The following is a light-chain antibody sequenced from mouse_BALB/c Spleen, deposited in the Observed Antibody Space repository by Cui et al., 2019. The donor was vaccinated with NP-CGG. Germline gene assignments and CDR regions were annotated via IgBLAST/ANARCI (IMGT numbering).Light chain of an antibody. J-gene: IGLJ1*01. CDR1: TRAVTTSNY. CDR2: GTN. V-gene: IGLV1*01. CDR3: ALWYSNHWV. Sequence: AVVTHAPALTTSPGDTVSLTCPSITRAVTTSNYANWDQEKPEHLFTGLIGGTNNRVPGVPAKFSGSLIGDKAALTITGAQTEDEAIYFCALWYSNHWVFGGGTKLTVL.